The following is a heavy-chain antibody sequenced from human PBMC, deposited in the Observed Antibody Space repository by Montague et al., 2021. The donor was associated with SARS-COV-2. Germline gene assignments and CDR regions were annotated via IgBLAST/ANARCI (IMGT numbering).Heavy chain of an antibody. Sequence: LRLSCSASGFTASSNYMSWVRQAPGKGLEWVSVIYSGGSTYYADSVKGRFTISRDSSKNTLYLQMNSLRAEDTAVYYSAREVPITIFGVVTDNSWFDPWGQGTLVTVSS. D-gene: IGHD3-3*01. CDR2: IYSGGST. V-gene: IGHV3-66*01. CDR1: GFTASSNY. CDR3: AREVPITIFGVVTDNSWFDP. J-gene: IGHJ5*02.